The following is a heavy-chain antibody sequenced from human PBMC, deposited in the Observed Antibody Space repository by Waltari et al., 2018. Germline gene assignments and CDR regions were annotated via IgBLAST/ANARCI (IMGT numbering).Heavy chain of an antibody. J-gene: IGHJ2*01. CDR1: GGSFSGYY. CDR3: ARRYSSGWSLRNLFDY. Sequence: QVQLQQWGAGLLKPSETLSLTCAVYGGSFSGYYWSWIRQPPGKGLEWIGEINHSGSTNYNPSLKSRVTISVDTSKNQFSLKLSSVTAADTAVYYCARRYSSGWSLRNLFDYWGRGTLVTVSS. V-gene: IGHV4-34*01. CDR2: INHSGST. D-gene: IGHD6-19*01.